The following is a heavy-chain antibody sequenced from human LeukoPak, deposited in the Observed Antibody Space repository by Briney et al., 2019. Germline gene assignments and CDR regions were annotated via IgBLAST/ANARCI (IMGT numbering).Heavy chain of an antibody. CDR2: INHSGST. V-gene: IGHV4-34*01. Sequence: SETLSLTCTVSGGSISSYYWSWIRQPPGKGLEWIGEINHSGSTNYNPSPKSRVTISVDTSKNQFSLKLSSVTAADTAVYYCARGLGFEGFGENYFDYWGQGTLVTVSS. D-gene: IGHD3-10*01. CDR3: ARGLGFEGFGENYFDY. CDR1: GGSISSYY. J-gene: IGHJ4*02.